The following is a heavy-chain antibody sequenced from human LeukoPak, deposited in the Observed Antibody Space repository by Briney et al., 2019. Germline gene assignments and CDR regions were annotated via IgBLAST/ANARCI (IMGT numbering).Heavy chain of an antibody. D-gene: IGHD2-15*01. V-gene: IGHV1-2*02. CDR2: INPNSGGT. CDR3: ARRYCSGGSCYSEGWFDP. Sequence: VASVKVSCKASGYTFTGYYMHWVRQAPGQGLGWMGWINPNSGGTNYAQKFQGRVTMTRDTSISTAYMELSRLRSDDTAVYYCARRYCSGGSCYSEGWFDPWGQGTLVTVSS. CDR1: GYTFTGYY. J-gene: IGHJ5*02.